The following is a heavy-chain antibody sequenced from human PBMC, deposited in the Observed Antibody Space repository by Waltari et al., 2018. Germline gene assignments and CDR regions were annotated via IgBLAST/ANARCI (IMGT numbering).Heavy chain of an antibody. J-gene: IGHJ4*02. D-gene: IGHD3-22*01. CDR3: ARDPPYYDSCGYYFDY. V-gene: IGHV1-69*04. Sequence: QVQLVQSGAEVKKPGSSVKVSCKASGGTFSSYAISWVGQAPGQGLEWMGRLIPILGTANYAQKIHGMVTITAVKPTSTSYMELSSLIYEDTAVYYCARDPPYYDSCGYYFDYWGQGTLVTVSS. CDR1: GGTFSSYA. CDR2: LIPILGTA.